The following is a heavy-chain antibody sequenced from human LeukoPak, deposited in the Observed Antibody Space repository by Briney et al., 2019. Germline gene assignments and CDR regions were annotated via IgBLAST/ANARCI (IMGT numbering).Heavy chain of an antibody. CDR1: GFTLRSYS. CDR3: ARDASGSSTGLIDS. V-gene: IGHV3-21*01. CDR2: ISTSSYYI. D-gene: IGHD1-26*01. Sequence: GGSLRLSCVASGFTLRSYSMHWVRQAPGKGLEWVSYISTSSYYIYYADSVKGRFTISRDDAKNSLYLQMNSLRAEDTALYYCARDASGSSTGLIDSWGQGTLVTLSS. J-gene: IGHJ4*02.